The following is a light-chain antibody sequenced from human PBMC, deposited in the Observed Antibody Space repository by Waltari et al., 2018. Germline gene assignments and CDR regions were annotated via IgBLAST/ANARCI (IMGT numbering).Light chain of an antibody. CDR1: PRHVGSSNF. CDR3: CSYAGSSTFL. CDR2: EVT. Sequence: QSALTQPASLSGFPGPSIPTSLTRTPRHVGSSNFVSWYQQNPGKAPKIMIYEVTKRPSGVSNRFSGSKSGNTASLTISGLQADDEADYYCCSYAGSSTFLFGGGTKLTVL. V-gene: IGLV2-23*02. J-gene: IGLJ2*01.